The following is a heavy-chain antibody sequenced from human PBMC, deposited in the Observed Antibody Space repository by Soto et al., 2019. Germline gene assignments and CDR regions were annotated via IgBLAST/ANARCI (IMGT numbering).Heavy chain of an antibody. CDR1: GGSFSGYY. J-gene: IGHJ6*02. Sequence: SETLSLTCAVYGGSFSGYYWSWIRQPPGKGLEWIGEINHSGSTNYNPSLKSRVTISVDTSKNQFSLKLRSEDTAVYYCAREKKCTNGVCYYYYGMDVWGQGTTVTVSS. CDR3: AREKKCTNGVCYYYYGMDV. D-gene: IGHD2-8*01. V-gene: IGHV4-34*01. CDR2: INHSGST.